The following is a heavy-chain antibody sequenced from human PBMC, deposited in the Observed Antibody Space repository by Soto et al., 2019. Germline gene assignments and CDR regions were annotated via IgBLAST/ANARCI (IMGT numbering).Heavy chain of an antibody. D-gene: IGHD6-13*01. CDR1: GGSISSGGYY. CDR3: ARRVASACPLDWYFDL. J-gene: IGHJ2*01. CDR2: IYYSGST. V-gene: IGHV4-31*03. Sequence: QVQLQESGPGLVKPSQTLSLTCTVSGGSISSGGYYWSWIRQHPGKGLEWIGYIYYSGSTYYNPSLKSRVTISVDTSKNQFSLKLSAVTAADTAVYYCARRVASACPLDWYFDLWGRGTLVTVSS.